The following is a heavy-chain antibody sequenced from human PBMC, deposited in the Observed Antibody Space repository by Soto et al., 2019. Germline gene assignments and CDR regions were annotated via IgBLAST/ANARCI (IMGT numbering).Heavy chain of an antibody. Sequence: QLQLQESGSGLVKPSQTLSLTCAVSGGSISSGGYSWSWIRQPPGKGLEWIGYIYHGGSTYYNPSLKSRGTISVDRSKNQFSLKLSSVTAADTAVYYCASHYGGNWDQDWYFDLWGRGTLVTVSS. CDR2: IYHGGST. CDR3: ASHYGGNWDQDWYFDL. D-gene: IGHD4-17*01. J-gene: IGHJ2*01. CDR1: GGSISSGGYS. V-gene: IGHV4-30-2*01.